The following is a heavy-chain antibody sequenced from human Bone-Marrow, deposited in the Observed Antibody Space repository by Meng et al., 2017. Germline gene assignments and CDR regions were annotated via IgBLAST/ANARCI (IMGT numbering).Heavy chain of an antibody. Sequence: VRLVEVGAEVKKPGASVKVSCKASGYTFTSYDINWVRQATGQGLEWMGWMNPNSGNTGYAQKFYGRVTMTRNTSISTAYMELSSLRSEDTAVYYCARGPSGSYPLEYFQHWGQGTLVTVSS. V-gene: IGHV1-8*01. CDR3: ARGPSGSYPLEYFQH. D-gene: IGHD1-26*01. J-gene: IGHJ1*01. CDR2: MNPNSGNT. CDR1: GYTFTSYD.